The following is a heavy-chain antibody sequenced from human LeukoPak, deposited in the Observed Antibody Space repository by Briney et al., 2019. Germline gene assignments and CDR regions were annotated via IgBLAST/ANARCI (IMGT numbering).Heavy chain of an antibody. Sequence: GESLKISCKGSGYSFPSYWVGWVRQMPGKGLEWMGIIYAGDSETRYSPSFQGQVTISADKSISTAYLQWSSLKASDTAMYYCARTDYGEANWFDPWGQGTLVTVSS. CDR3: ARTDYGEANWFDP. V-gene: IGHV5-51*01. D-gene: IGHD4-17*01. CDR2: IYAGDSET. J-gene: IGHJ5*02. CDR1: GYSFPSYW.